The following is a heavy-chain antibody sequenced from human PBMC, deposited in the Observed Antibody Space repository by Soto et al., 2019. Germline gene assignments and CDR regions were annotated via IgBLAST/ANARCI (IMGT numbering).Heavy chain of an antibody. J-gene: IGHJ6*02. D-gene: IGHD2-15*01. V-gene: IGHV5-51*01. CDR1: GYSFTSYW. Sequence: GESLKISCKGSGYSFTSYWIGWVRQMPGKGLEWMGIIYPGDSDTRYSPSFQGQVTISADKSISTAYLQWSSLKASDTAMYYCKIKPGSGSYYYGMDVWGQGTKVTVSS. CDR3: KIKPGSGSYYYGMDV. CDR2: IYPGDSDT.